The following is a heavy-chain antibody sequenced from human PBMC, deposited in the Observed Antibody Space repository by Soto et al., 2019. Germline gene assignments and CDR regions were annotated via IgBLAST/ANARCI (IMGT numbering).Heavy chain of an antibody. J-gene: IGHJ6*02. Sequence: PGGSLRLACAASGFTFSSYSMHWVRQAPGKGLEWVAVISYDGSNKYYADSVKGRFTISRDNSKNTLYLQMNSLRAEDTAVYYCARDLETLTIQYYHYYGMDVWGQGTTVTVSS. D-gene: IGHD1-1*01. CDR3: ARDLETLTIQYYHYYGMDV. CDR1: GFTFSSYS. V-gene: IGHV3-30-3*01. CDR2: ISYDGSNK.